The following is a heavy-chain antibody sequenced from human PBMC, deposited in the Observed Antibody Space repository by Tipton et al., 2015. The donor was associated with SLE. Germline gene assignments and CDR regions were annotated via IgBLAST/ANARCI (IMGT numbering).Heavy chain of an antibody. J-gene: IGHJ4*02. Sequence: TLSLTCIVSSGSISSDYWSWLRQPPGKGLEWIGYFDYSGSTNYNPSLKGRVTISADTSKNQFSLNLNSVTAADTAVYYCARDDDNGFDYWGQGTLVTVSS. CDR1: SGSISSDY. CDR2: FDYSGST. D-gene: IGHD2-8*01. V-gene: IGHV4-59*01. CDR3: ARDDDNGFDY.